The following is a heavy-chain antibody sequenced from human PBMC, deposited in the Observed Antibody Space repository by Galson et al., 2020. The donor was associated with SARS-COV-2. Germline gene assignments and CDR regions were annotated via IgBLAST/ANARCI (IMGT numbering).Heavy chain of an antibody. CDR3: ARGLSTAMVTPLGY. J-gene: IGHJ4*02. Sequence: GGSLRLSCAASGFTSSNYWMHWVRQAPGKGLVWVSPVEGRFSISRDNAKSILYLQINGLRGEDTAVYFCARGLSTAMVTPLGYWGQGTLVTVSS. V-gene: IGHV3-74*01. D-gene: IGHD5-18*01. CDR1: GFTSSNYW.